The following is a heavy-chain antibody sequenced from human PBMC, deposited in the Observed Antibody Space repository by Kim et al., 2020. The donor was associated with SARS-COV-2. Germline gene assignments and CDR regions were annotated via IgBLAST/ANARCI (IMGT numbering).Heavy chain of an antibody. Sequence: GGSLRLSCAASGFTVSSNYMSWVRQAPGKGLEWVSVIYSGGSTYYADSVKGRFTISRDNSKNTLYLQMNSLRAEDTAVYYCARDVNYYYGSGSYTYWGQGALVTVSS. CDR2: IYSGGST. CDR3: ARDVNYYYGSGSYTY. D-gene: IGHD3-10*01. CDR1: GFTVSSNY. V-gene: IGHV3-66*01. J-gene: IGHJ4*02.